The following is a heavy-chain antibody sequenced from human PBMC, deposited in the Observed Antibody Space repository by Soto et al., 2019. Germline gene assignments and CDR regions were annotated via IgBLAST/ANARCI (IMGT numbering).Heavy chain of an antibody. D-gene: IGHD6-19*01. CDR3: AKSGWPDPYYFDY. CDR2: ISYDGSNK. J-gene: IGHJ4*02. Sequence: QVQLVESGGGVVQPGRSLRLSCAASGFTFSSYGMHWVRQAPGKGLEWVAVISYDGSNKYYADSVKGRFTISRDNSKNTRYLQMNSLRAEDTAVYYCAKSGWPDPYYFDYWGQGTLVTVSS. V-gene: IGHV3-30*18. CDR1: GFTFSSYG.